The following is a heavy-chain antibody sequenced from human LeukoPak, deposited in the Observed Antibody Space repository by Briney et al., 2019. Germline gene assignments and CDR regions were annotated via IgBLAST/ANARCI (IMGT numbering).Heavy chain of an antibody. CDR3: VYLDSSGYYYGRLRY. Sequence: GGSLRLSCAASEFTFYSYWMSWVRQAPGKGLESVSSISADGAGTLYADSVKGRFTISRDNSKNTVYLQMSSLGAEDTAVYFCVYLDSSGYYYGRLRYWGQGTPVTVSS. CDR1: EFTFYSYW. CDR2: ISADGAGT. V-gene: IGHV3-23*01. J-gene: IGHJ4*02. D-gene: IGHD3-22*01.